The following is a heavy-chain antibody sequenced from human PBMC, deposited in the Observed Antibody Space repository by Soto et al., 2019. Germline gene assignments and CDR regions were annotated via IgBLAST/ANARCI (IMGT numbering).Heavy chain of an antibody. CDR2: INHSGST. V-gene: IGHV4-34*01. Sequence: QVHLQQWGAGLLKPSETLSLTCAVYGGSFSGYYWSWIRQPPGKGLEWIGEINHSGSTNYNPFLKSRVTISVDTSKNQFSLKLSSVTAADTAVYYCARPDIVVVVAASNWYFDLWGRGTLVTVSS. CDR1: GGSFSGYY. D-gene: IGHD2-15*01. J-gene: IGHJ2*01. CDR3: ARPDIVVVVAASNWYFDL.